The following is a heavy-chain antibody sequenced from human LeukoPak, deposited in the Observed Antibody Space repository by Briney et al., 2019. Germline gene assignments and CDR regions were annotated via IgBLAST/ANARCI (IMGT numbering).Heavy chain of an antibody. CDR2: IQYDGNAR. CDR3: AKDERLSGTNAGTLLDY. CDR1: GFSFSGFG. D-gene: IGHD2-8*01. Sequence: GGSLRLSCAASGFSFSGFGVHWVRQASGKGLELVAFIQYDGNARYYADSVKGRFTISRDNSKNTLYLEMNSLRPEDTALYYCAKDERLSGTNAGTLLDYWGQGTLVRVSS. V-gene: IGHV3-30*02. J-gene: IGHJ4*02.